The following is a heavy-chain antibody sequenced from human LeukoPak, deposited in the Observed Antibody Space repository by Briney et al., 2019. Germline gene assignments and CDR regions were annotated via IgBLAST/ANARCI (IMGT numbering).Heavy chain of an antibody. CDR3: ARNGEDHYDTSGYYFPYYYMDV. CDR2: INPNSGGT. D-gene: IGHD3-22*01. V-gene: IGHV1-2*02. J-gene: IGHJ6*03. Sequence: ASVNVSCKASGYTFTGYYMHWVRQAPGQGLEGMGWINPNSGGTNYVQKFQGRVTMTRDTSISTAYMELSRLRSDDTAVYYCARNGEDHYDTSGYYFPYYYMDVWGQGTTVTVSS. CDR1: GYTFTGYY.